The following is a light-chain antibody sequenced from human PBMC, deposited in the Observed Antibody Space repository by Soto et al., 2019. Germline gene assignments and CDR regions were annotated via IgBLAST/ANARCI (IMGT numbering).Light chain of an antibody. CDR1: QDISSW. CDR2: AAS. CDR3: QQAYSFPWT. V-gene: IGKV1-12*01. J-gene: IGKJ1*01. Sequence: DIQMTQSPSSVSASVGDRVTITCRASQDISSWLAWYQQNPGKAPKLLIYAASSLQGGVPSRFSGSGSGTDFPLTISSLQPEDFATYYCQQAYSFPWTFGQGTKVEI.